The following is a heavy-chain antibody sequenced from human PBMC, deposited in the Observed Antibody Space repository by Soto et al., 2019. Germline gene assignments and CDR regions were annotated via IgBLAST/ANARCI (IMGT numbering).Heavy chain of an antibody. CDR3: VTSLIMVRGVGGPTGS. J-gene: IGHJ5*02. Sequence: EVHLVESGGGLVQPGGSLRLSCAASGFIFAETWMSWVRQAPGQGLEWVGHIKADGGTTEYAAPVKGRFTISRDDSENXLFLEMNNLRTEDTALYYWVTSLIMVRGVGGPTGSWGQGTLVTVSS. CDR1: GFIFAETW. CDR2: IKADGGTT. V-gene: IGHV3-15*07. D-gene: IGHD3-10*01.